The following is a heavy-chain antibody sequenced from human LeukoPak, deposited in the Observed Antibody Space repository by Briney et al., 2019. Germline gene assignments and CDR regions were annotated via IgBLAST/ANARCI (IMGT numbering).Heavy chain of an antibody. CDR3: ARHDVIGRTWCPFDY. Sequence: GESLKISCKSSGYSFTSYWIGWVRQMPGKGLEWMGMIYPGDSDTGYSPSFQGQVTISADKSINTAYLQWSSLKASDTAMYYCARHDVIGRTWCPFDYWGQGTLVTVSS. CDR1: GYSFTSYW. D-gene: IGHD3-16*02. J-gene: IGHJ4*02. CDR2: IYPGDSDT. V-gene: IGHV5-51*01.